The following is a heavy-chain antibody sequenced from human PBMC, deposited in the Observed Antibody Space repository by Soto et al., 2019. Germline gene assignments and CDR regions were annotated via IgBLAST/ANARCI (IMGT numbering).Heavy chain of an antibody. D-gene: IGHD5-12*01. J-gene: IGHJ6*02. V-gene: IGHV3-49*03. CDR1: GFTFGDYA. CDR2: IRSKAYGGTT. Sequence: GGSLRLSCTASGFTFGDYAMSWFRQAPGKGLEWVGFIRSKAYGGTTEYAASVKGRFTISRDDSKSIAYLQMNSLKTEDTAVYYCTRALVALHYYYGMDVWGQGTTVTVSS. CDR3: TRALVALHYYYGMDV.